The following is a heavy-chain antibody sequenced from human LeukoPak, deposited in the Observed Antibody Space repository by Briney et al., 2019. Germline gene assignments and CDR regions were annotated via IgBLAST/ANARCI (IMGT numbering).Heavy chain of an antibody. CDR3: ARESSSGWYYGNDY. V-gene: IGHV3-21*01. J-gene: IGHJ4*02. Sequence: PGGSLRLSCAASGFTFSSYSMNWVRQAPGKGLEWVSSISSSSSYIYYADSVKGRFTISRDNAKNSLYLQMNSLRVEDTAVYYCARESSSGWYYGNDYWGQGTLVTVSS. CDR1: GFTFSSYS. CDR2: ISSSSSYI. D-gene: IGHD6-19*01.